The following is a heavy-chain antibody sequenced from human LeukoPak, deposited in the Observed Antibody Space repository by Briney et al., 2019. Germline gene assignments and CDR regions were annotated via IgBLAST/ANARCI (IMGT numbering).Heavy chain of an antibody. CDR3: ARESWDRVASAAIN. CDR1: GFTFSDYY. J-gene: IGHJ4*02. Sequence: GGSLRLSCAASGFTFSDYYMSWIRQAPGKGLEWVSYISSSSSYTNYADSVKGRFTISRDNAKNSLYLQMNSLRAEDTAVYYCARESWDRVASAAINWGQGTLVTVSS. CDR2: ISSSSSYT. D-gene: IGHD2-2*02. V-gene: IGHV3-11*06.